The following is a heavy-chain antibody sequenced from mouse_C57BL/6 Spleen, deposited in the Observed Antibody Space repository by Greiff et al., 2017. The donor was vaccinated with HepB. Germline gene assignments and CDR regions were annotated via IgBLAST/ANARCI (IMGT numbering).Heavy chain of an antibody. J-gene: IGHJ3*01. D-gene: IGHD1-1*01. Sequence: VKLQQSGPELVKPGASVKISCKASGYSFTSYYIHWVKQRPGQGLEWIGWIYPGSGNTKYNEKFKGKATLTADTSSSTAYMQLSSLPSEDSSVYYCARDYGSSYWFAYWGQGTLVTVSA. CDR1: GYSFTSYY. CDR2: IYPGSGNT. CDR3: ARDYGSSYWFAY. V-gene: IGHV1-66*01.